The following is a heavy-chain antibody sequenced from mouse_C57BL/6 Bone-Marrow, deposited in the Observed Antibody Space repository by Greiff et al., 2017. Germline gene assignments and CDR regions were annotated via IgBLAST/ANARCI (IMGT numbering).Heavy chain of an antibody. D-gene: IGHD2-3*01. CDR1: GYTFPSYW. Sequence: VQLQQPGAELVKPGASVKMSCKASGYTFPSYWITWVKQRPGPGLEWIGDIYPGSGSTNYNEKFKSKATLTVDTSSSTAYMQLSSLTSEDSAVYYCARKDGYYFFWYFDVWGTGTTVTVSS. CDR2: IYPGSGST. V-gene: IGHV1-55*01. CDR3: ARKDGYYFFWYFDV. J-gene: IGHJ1*03.